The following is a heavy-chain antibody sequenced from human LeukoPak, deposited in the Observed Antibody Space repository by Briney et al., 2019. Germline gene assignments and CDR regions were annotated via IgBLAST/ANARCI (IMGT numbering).Heavy chain of an antibody. J-gene: IGHJ3*02. CDR3: ARVQVVTPTLDI. V-gene: IGHV4-31*03. Sequence: SETLSLTCTVSGGSISSGGYYWSWIRQHPGKGLEWIGYIYYSGSTYYNPSLKSRVTISVDTSKNQFSLKLSSVTAADTAVYYCARVQVVTPTLDIWGQGTMATVSS. CDR1: GGSISSGGYY. D-gene: IGHD4-23*01. CDR2: IYYSGST.